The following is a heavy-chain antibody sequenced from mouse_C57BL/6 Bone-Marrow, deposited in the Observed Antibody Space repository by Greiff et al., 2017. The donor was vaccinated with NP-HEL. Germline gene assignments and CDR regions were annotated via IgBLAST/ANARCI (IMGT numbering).Heavy chain of an antibody. J-gene: IGHJ3*01. V-gene: IGHV14-4*01. Sequence: EVQLQQSGAELVRPGASVKLSCTASGFNIKDDYMHWVKQRPEQGLEWIGWIDPENGDTEYASKFQGKATITADTSSNTAYLQLSSLTSEDTAVYYCTTYGYDGCAYWGQGTMVTVSA. CDR2: IDPENGDT. CDR1: GFNIKDDY. D-gene: IGHD2-2*01. CDR3: TTYGYDGCAY.